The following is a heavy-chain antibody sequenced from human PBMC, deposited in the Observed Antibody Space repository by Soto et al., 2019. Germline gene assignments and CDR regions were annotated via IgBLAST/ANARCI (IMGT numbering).Heavy chain of an antibody. V-gene: IGHV3-9*01. CDR3: AKGNLAVTRRTWFDS. D-gene: IGHD6-19*01. CDR2: ISWNSGTI. J-gene: IGHJ5*01. Sequence: EVQLVESGGGLVQPGRSLRLSCAASGFNFDDYAIHWVRQAPGKGLEWVSGISWNSGTIDYEYSVKGRFTISRDNAKKSLYMQMNSLRVDDTALYYCAKGNLAVTRRTWFDSWGQGTLVTVSS. CDR1: GFNFDDYA.